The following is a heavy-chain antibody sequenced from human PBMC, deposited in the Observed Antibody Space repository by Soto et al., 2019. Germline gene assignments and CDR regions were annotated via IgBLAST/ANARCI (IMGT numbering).Heavy chain of an antibody. CDR2: IIPIFGTA. J-gene: IGHJ6*02. Sequence: QVQLVQSGAEVKKPGSSVKVSCKASGGTFSSYAISWVRQAPGQGLEWMGGIIPIFGTANYAQKFQGRVTITADESTSKAYMELSSLRAEDTAVYYCARNSVTIFGVVITHYYYYGMDVWGQGTTVTVSS. D-gene: IGHD3-3*01. CDR1: GGTFSSYA. V-gene: IGHV1-69*12. CDR3: ARNSVTIFGVVITHYYYYGMDV.